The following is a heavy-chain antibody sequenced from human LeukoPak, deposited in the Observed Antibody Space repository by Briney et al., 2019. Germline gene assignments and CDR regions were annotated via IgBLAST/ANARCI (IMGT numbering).Heavy chain of an antibody. V-gene: IGHV3-23*01. CDR2: ISGSGGST. D-gene: IGHD2-21*02. CDR1: GFTFSSYA. CDR3: AKDQCGGDCEGWFDP. J-gene: IGHJ5*02. Sequence: GGSLRLSCAASGFTFSSYAMSWVRQAPGKGLEWVPAISGSGGSTYYADSVKGRFTISRDNSKNTLYLQMNSLRAEDTAVYYCAKDQCGGDCEGWFDPWGQGTLVTVSS.